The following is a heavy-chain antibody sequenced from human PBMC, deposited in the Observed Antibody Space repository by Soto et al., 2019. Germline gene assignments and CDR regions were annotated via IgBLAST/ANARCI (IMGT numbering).Heavy chain of an antibody. D-gene: IGHD3-10*01. V-gene: IGHV1-69*05. CDR2: IIPIFGTA. Sequence: SVKVSCKASGGTFSSYAISWVRQAPGQGLEWMGGIIPIFGTANYAQKFQGRVTITTDESTSTAYMELSSLRSEDTAVYYCARLGHITMVRGVIITDWGQGTLVTVSS. CDR3: ARLGHITMVRGVIITD. J-gene: IGHJ4*02. CDR1: GGTFSSYA.